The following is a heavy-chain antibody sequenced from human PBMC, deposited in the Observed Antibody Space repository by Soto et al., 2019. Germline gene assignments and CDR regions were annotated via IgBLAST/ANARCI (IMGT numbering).Heavy chain of an antibody. D-gene: IGHD3-10*01. CDR3: AKDVALEFYIDS. J-gene: IGHJ4*02. CDR1: GFTFSSYA. V-gene: IGHV3-23*01. CDR2: ISGNGFST. Sequence: VQLLESGGGLVQPGGSLRLSCAASGFTFSSYAMSWVRQAPGKGLEWVSGISGNGFSTNYADSVKGRFTISRDNSKNTLYLQMNSLRAEDTATYYCAKDVALEFYIDSWGQGTLVTVSS.